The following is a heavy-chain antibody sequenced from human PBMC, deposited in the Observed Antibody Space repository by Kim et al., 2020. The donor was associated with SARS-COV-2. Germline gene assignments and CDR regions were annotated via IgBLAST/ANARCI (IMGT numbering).Heavy chain of an antibody. CDR1: GGSISSGGYY. Sequence: SETLSLTCTVSGGSISSGGYYWSWIRQHPGKGLEWIGYIYYSGSTYYNPSLKSRVTISVDTSKNKFSLKQSSVTAADTAVYYCARAAITMVVVINAFDIWGQGTLVTVSS. CDR2: IYYSGST. V-gene: IGHV4-31*03. CDR3: ARAAITMVVVINAFDI. J-gene: IGHJ3*02. D-gene: IGHD3-22*01.